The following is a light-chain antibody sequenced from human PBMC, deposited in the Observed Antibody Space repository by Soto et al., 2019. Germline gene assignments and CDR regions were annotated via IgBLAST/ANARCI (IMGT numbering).Light chain of an antibody. CDR2: AAS. Sequence: DIQMTQSPSSLSASVGDRVTITCRASQSISSYLNWYQQKPGKAPKLLIYAASSLQSVVPSRFSGSGSVTDFTLTISSLQPEDFATYYCQQSYSTPHTFGQGTKVDI. J-gene: IGKJ1*01. CDR1: QSISSY. CDR3: QQSYSTPHT. V-gene: IGKV1-39*01.